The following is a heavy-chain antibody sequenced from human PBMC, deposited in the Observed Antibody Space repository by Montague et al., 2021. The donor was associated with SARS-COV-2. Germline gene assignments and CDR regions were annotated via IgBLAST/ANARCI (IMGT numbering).Heavy chain of an antibody. CDR3: AGHDNLAWEYFDY. CDR2: IYYNGST. D-gene: IGHD1-20*01. CDR1: GGSISGYY. V-gene: IGHV4-59*08. Sequence: SETLSLTCTVSGGSISGYYWSWIRQPPGKGLEWIGYIYYNGSTKYNPSLKSRVTISVDTSKNQFSLKLNSVTAADTAVYYCAGHDNLAWEYFDYWGQGTLVTVSS. J-gene: IGHJ4*02.